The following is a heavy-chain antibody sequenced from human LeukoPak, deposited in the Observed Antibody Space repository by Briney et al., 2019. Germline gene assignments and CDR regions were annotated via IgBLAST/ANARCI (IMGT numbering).Heavy chain of an antibody. J-gene: IGHJ4*02. CDR3: ASRAHSSSWSSPLVGEY. V-gene: IGHV1-69*04. Sequence: ASVKVSCKASGGTFSSYAISWVRQAPGQGLEWMGRIIPILGIANYAQKFQGRVTITADKSTSTAYMEPSSLRSEDTAVYYCASRAHSSSWSSPLVGEYWGQGTLVTVSS. CDR1: GGTFSSYA. D-gene: IGHD6-13*01. CDR2: IIPILGIA.